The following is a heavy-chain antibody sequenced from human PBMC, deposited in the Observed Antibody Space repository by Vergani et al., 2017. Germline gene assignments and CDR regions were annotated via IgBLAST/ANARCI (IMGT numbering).Heavy chain of an antibody. CDR3: ARVGFYGDYTPYYYYGMDV. Sequence: QVQLQESGPGLVKPSETLSLTCTVSGYSISSGYSWGWIRQPPGKGLECIGSSYHSGSTYYNPSLKSRVTISVDTSKNQFSLKLSSVTAADTAVYYCARVGFYGDYTPYYYYGMDVWGQGTTVTVSS. J-gene: IGHJ6*02. V-gene: IGHV4-38-2*02. CDR2: SYHSGST. CDR1: GYSISSGYS. D-gene: IGHD4-17*01.